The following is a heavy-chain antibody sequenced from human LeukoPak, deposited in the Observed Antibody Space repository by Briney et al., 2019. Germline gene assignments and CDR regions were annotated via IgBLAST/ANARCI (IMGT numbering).Heavy chain of an antibody. CDR2: IGISAGST. Sequence: GGSLRLSCEASGSTFDNYAMSWVRQAPGKGLEWVSTIGISAGSTYYADAVKGRFTISRDNSKKTVILQMNRLRVEDTAVYYCAKGGRYYYGSGSYAFDIWGQGTMVTVSS. J-gene: IGHJ3*02. CDR3: AKGGRYYYGSGSYAFDI. V-gene: IGHV3-23*01. CDR1: GSTFDNYA. D-gene: IGHD3-10*01.